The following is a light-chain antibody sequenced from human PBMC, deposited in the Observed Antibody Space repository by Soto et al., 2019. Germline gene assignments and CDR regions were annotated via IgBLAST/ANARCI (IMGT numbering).Light chain of an antibody. CDR1: QSVSSN. CDR3: QQYNNWPPGT. V-gene: IGKV3-15*01. Sequence: EIVMTQSPATLSVSPGERATLSCRASQSVSSNLAWYQQKPGQAPRLLSYGASTRATGIPARFSGSGSGTEFTLTISSLRSEDFAVYYCQQYNNWPPGTFGQGTRLEIK. CDR2: GAS. J-gene: IGKJ5*01.